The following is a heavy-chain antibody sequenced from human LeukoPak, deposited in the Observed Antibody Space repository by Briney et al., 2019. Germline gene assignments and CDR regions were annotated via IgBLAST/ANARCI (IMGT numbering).Heavy chain of an antibody. Sequence: PSETLSLTCTVSGGSISSYYWSWIRQPPGKGLEWIGYIYYSGSTNYNPSLKSRVTISVDKSKNQFFLKPSSVTAADTAVYYCASQGSGSSNWFGPWGQGTLVIVSS. D-gene: IGHD3-10*01. J-gene: IGHJ5*02. CDR3: ASQGSGSSNWFGP. CDR2: IYYSGST. V-gene: IGHV4-59*12. CDR1: GGSISSYY.